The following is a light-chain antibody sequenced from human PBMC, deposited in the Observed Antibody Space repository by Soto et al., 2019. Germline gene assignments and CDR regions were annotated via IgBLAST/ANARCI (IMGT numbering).Light chain of an antibody. J-gene: IGKJ4*01. CDR2: GAF. CDR1: QSVSSSY. CDR3: QRYGSSPT. V-gene: IGKV3-20*01. Sequence: EIVLTQSPGTLSLSPGERATLSCRASQSVSSSYLAWYQQQPGQAPRLLIYGAFSRATGITDRLSGSGSGTDFTITISGLEAEDFAVYYCQRYGSSPTFGGGTKVEIK.